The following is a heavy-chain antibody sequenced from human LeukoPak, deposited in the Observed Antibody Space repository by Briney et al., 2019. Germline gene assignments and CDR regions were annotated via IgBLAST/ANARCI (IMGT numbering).Heavy chain of an antibody. D-gene: IGHD6-19*01. CDR2: IYTSGST. V-gene: IGHV4-61*02. Sequence: PSETLSLTCTVSGDSISSGRYYWSWIRQPAGKGLEWIGRIYTSGSTNYNPSLKSRVTISVDTSKNQFSLKLSSVTAADTAVYYCARHSSGWHFDSWGQGALVTVSS. CDR3: ARHSSGWHFDS. CDR1: GDSISSGRYY. J-gene: IGHJ4*02.